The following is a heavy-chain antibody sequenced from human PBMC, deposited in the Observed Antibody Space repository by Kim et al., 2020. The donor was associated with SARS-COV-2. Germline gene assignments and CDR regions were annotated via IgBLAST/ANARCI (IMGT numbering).Heavy chain of an antibody. D-gene: IGHD5-12*01. CDR3: ARGCGTSWLQFRRANWFDP. J-gene: IGHJ5*02. Sequence: SRVTISVDTSKNQFSLKLSSVTAADTAVYYCARGCGTSWLQFRRANWFDPWGQGTLVTVSS. V-gene: IGHV4-34*01.